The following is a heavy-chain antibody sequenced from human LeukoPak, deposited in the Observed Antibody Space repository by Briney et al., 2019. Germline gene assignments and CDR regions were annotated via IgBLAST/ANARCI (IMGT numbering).Heavy chain of an antibody. Sequence: GGSLRLSCAASGFNFNSFSMNWVRQAPGKGLEWVSYISSSGDNIHYSDSVEGRFTASRDNAKNSLYLQMNSLRAEDTAVYYCARGIGTGRQPFDYWGQGTLVTVSS. J-gene: IGHJ4*02. CDR3: ARGIGTGRQPFDY. CDR1: GFNFNSFS. D-gene: IGHD1-1*01. V-gene: IGHV3-48*01. CDR2: ISSSGDNI.